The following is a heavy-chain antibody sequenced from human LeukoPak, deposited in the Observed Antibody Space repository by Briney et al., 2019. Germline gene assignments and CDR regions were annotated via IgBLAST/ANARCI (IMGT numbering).Heavy chain of an antibody. Sequence: GGSLRLSCAASGFTFSSYAMSWVRQAPGKGLEWVSAISGSGGSTYYADSVKGLFTISRDNSKNTLYLQMNSLRAEDTAVYYCAKSPSTGVVVPAVIQLYFDYWGQGTLVTVSS. J-gene: IGHJ4*02. CDR1: GFTFSSYA. CDR3: AKSPSTGVVVPAVIQLYFDY. D-gene: IGHD2-2*01. CDR2: ISGSGGST. V-gene: IGHV3-23*01.